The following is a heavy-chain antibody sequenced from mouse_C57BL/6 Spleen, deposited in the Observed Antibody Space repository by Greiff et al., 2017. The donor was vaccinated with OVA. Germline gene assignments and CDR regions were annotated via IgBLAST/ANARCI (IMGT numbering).Heavy chain of an antibody. D-gene: IGHD2-10*02. CDR1: GYTFTSYW. J-gene: IGHJ4*01. CDR3: AIVWSGWAMDY. CDR2: INPSSGYT. V-gene: IGHV1-7*01. Sequence: QVQLQQSGAELAKPGASVKLSCKASGYTFTSYWMHWVKQRPGQGLEWIGYINPSSGYTKYNQKFKDKATLTADKSSSTAYMQLSSLTYEDAAVYYCAIVWSGWAMDYWGQGTSVTVSS.